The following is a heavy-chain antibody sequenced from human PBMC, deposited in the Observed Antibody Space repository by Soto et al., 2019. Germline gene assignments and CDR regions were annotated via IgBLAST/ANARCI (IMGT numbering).Heavy chain of an antibody. D-gene: IGHD6-13*01. J-gene: IGHJ6*02. CDR1: GYTFSGYY. CDR3: AREREAGRFYYYYGMDV. CDR2: IDPKSGGA. V-gene: IGHV1-2*07. Sequence: ASVKVSCKASGYTFSGYYLHWLRQAPGQGPEWMGWIDPKSGGAHYANNFQGRVTMTRDTSISTAYMELSRLRSDDTAVYYCAREREAGRFYYYYGMDVWGQGTTLTVSS.